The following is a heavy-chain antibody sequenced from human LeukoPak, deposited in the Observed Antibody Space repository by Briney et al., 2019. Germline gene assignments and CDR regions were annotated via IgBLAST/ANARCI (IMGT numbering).Heavy chain of an antibody. V-gene: IGHV4-4*02. CDR2: IYHSGST. J-gene: IGHJ6*02. D-gene: IGHD2-2*01. CDR3: ARDRERYCSSTSCQRSMDV. CDR1: GGSISSSNW. Sequence: SETLSLTCAVSGGSISSSNWWSWVRQPPGKGLEWIGEIYHSGSTNYNPSLKSRVTISVDKSKNQFSLKLSSVTAADTAVYYCARDRERYCSSTSCQRSMDVWGQGTTVTVSS.